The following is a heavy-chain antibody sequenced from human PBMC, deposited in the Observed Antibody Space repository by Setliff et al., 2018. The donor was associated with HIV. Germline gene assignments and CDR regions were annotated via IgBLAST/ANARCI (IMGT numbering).Heavy chain of an antibody. CDR3: ARPRMFDSFDI. CDR2: ISPQNGVA. D-gene: IGHD3-10*02. J-gene: IGHJ3*02. CDR1: GYTFTSYG. V-gene: IGHV1-2*06. Sequence: ASVKVSCKASGYTFTSYGISWLRQAPGQGLEWIGRISPQNGVAEYAPKFLGRVTMTLDTSISTAFLEIPRVTSDDAAVYYCARPRMFDSFDIWGQGTM.